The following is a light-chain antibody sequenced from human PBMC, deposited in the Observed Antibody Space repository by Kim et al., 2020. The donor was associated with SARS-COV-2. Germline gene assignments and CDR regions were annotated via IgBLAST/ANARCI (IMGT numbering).Light chain of an antibody. V-gene: IGLV1-40*01. J-gene: IGLJ2*01. Sequence: QSVLTQPPSVSGAPGQRVTISCTGNSSNIGAGFDVHWYQQLPGTAPKLLIYGNNNRPSGVPGRFSGSKSGTSASLAITGLQPEDEADNYCQSYDSTLAVVFGGGTKVTVL. CDR1: SSNIGAGFD. CDR2: GNN. CDR3: QSYDSTLAVV.